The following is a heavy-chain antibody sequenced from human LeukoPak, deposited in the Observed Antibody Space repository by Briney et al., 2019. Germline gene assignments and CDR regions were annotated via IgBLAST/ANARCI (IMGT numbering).Heavy chain of an antibody. V-gene: IGHV3-15*01. CDR2: IKSKTDGGTT. Sequence: GGSLRLSCAASGFTFSNAWMSWVRQAPGKGLEWVGRIKSKTDGGTTDYAAPVKGRFTISRDDSKNTLYLQMNSLRAEDTAVYYCAKSPVDTYYYGSGSYPNYYFDYWGQGTLVTVSS. D-gene: IGHD3-10*01. CDR1: GFTFSNAW. CDR3: AKSPVDTYYYGSGSYPNYYFDY. J-gene: IGHJ4*02.